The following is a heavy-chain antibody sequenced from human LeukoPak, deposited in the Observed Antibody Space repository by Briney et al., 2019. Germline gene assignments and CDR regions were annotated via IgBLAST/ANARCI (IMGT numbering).Heavy chain of an antibody. CDR3: LVTTRSRGFDY. Sequence: GGSLRLSCAASGFTFSSYWMSWVRQAPGKRLEWVANIRQDGSVQNYVDSEKGRFTISRDNPKNSVYLQMSSLRAEDTAVYYCLVTTRSRGFDYWGQGTLVTVSS. CDR1: GFTFSSYW. CDR2: IRQDGSVQ. V-gene: IGHV3-7*01. J-gene: IGHJ4*02. D-gene: IGHD1/OR15-1a*01.